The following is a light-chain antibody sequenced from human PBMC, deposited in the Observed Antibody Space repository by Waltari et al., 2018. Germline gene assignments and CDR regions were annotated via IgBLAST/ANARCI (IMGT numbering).Light chain of an antibody. Sequence: QSVLTQPPSVSGAPGQRVTISCTGSSSNIGAGYDVHWYQQLPGTTPKLLIYATPNRPSGVPGRFAGSKSGTSASLAVTGRQAEDEADYYYQSYDNSLSANWVFGGGTKLTVL. V-gene: IGLV1-40*01. CDR3: QSYDNSLSANWV. J-gene: IGLJ3*02. CDR2: ATP. CDR1: SSNIGAGYD.